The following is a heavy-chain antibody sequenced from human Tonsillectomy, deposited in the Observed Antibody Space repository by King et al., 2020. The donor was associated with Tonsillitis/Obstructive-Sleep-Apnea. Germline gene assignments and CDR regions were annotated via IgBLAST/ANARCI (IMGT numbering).Heavy chain of an antibody. CDR3: AKGYDFWSGYYPIYYYYMDV. J-gene: IGHJ6*03. V-gene: IGHV3-23*04. CDR2: ISGCGGST. Sequence: VQLVESGGGLVQPGGSLRLSCAASGFTFSGYAMSWVRQAPGKGLEWVSAISGCGGSTYYADSVKGRFTISRDNSKNTLYLQMNSLRAEDTAVYYCAKGYDFWSGYYPIYYYYMDVWGKGTTVTVSS. D-gene: IGHD3-3*01. CDR1: GFTFSGYA.